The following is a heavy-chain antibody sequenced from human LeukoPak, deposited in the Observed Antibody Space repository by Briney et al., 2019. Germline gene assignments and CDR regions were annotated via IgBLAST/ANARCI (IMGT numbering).Heavy chain of an antibody. J-gene: IGHJ4*02. D-gene: IGHD5-24*01. Sequence: GGSLRLSCAASGLTFSNYGMSWVRQAPGKGLEWVSAISGSGGSTYYADSVKGRFTISRDNSKNTLYLQMNSLRAEDTAVYYCATSRDGYNYLSYWGQGTLVTVSS. V-gene: IGHV3-23*01. CDR1: GLTFSNYG. CDR3: ATSRDGYNYLSY. CDR2: ISGSGGST.